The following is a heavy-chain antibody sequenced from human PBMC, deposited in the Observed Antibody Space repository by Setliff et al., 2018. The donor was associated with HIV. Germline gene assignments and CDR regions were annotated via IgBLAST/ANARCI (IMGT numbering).Heavy chain of an antibody. V-gene: IGHV4-31*03. D-gene: IGHD6-6*01. Sequence: SETLSLTCTVPGGSINRSNYYWGWIRQPPGKGLEWIGYIFHSGDTYYNPSLKSRISMSVDTSKNQFSLELTSLTAADTAVYYCATRPRIAARPFDYWGQGMLVTVSS. CDR1: GGSINRSNYY. CDR3: ATRPRIAARPFDY. J-gene: IGHJ4*02. CDR2: IFHSGDT.